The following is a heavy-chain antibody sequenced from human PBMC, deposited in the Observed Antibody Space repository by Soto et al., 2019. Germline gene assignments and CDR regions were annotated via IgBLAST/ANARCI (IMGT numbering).Heavy chain of an antibody. V-gene: IGHV4-39*01. CDR3: ARLVVVSPVANA. D-gene: IGHD2-15*01. CDR1: GGSINTNNYY. CDR2: AFYNGTT. Sequence: PSETLSLTCTVSGGSINTNNYYWGWVRQPPGKGLEWIGSAFYNGTTYYSPSLKSRVTISLAPSRTQFSLKLESVTAADTAVYFCARLVVVSPVANAWGQGTLVTVSS. J-gene: IGHJ5*02.